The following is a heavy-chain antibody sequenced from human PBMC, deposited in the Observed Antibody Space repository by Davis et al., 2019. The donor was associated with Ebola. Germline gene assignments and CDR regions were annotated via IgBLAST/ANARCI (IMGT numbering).Heavy chain of an antibody. J-gene: IGHJ4*02. V-gene: IGHV1-3*01. CDR2: IDAGNGNT. CDR3: ARAQFPTTSDH. CDR1: GYTITRYA. Sequence: ASVKVSCKASGYTITRYAMQWVRQAPGQGLEWMGWIDAGNGNTHYSQKLQGRVTMTTDTSTSTAYMELRSLRSDDTAVYYCARAQFPTTSDHWGQGTLVTVSS. D-gene: IGHD1-1*01.